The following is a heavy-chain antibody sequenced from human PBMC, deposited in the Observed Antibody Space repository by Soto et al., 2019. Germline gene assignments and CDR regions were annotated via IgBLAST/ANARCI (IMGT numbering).Heavy chain of an antibody. CDR2: IYYSGST. CDR3: AGPGDCSGGTCHENWFDP. V-gene: IGHV4-39*01. Sequence: QLQLQESGPGLLKPSETLSLTCTVSSGSITSSTFSWGWIRQPPGKGLEWLGSIYYSGSTYYNPSLKSRVTLSVDTSKNQLSLKLKSVTAADTAVYYCAGPGDCSGGTCHENWFDPWGQGSLVTVSS. CDR1: SGSITSSTFS. D-gene: IGHD2-15*01. J-gene: IGHJ5*02.